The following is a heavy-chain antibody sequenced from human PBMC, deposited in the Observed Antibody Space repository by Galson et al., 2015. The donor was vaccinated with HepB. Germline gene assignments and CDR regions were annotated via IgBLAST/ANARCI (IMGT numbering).Heavy chain of an antibody. V-gene: IGHV3-33*01. Sequence: SLRLSCAASGFTFRRSGLHWVRPAPGKGLEWVAVIGYDGSNKYYGDSVKGRFTISRDNSKNKLDLQMNSLQAEDTAVYYCARDRGVWFGELLFSGTREDGMDVWGQGTTVTVSS. CDR1: GFTFRRSG. J-gene: IGHJ6*02. CDR2: IGYDGSNK. D-gene: IGHD3-10*01. CDR3: ARDRGVWFGELLFSGTREDGMDV.